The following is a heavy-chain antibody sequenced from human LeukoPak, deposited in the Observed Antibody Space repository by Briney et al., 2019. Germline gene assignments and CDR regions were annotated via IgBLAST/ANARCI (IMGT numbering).Heavy chain of an antibody. CDR1: GYTFTDYY. CDR3: ARSERRLDISHYYYPMDV. CDR2: INPNSGDT. J-gene: IGHJ6*02. D-gene: IGHD1-1*01. V-gene: IGHV1-2*02. Sequence: ASVKVSYKASGYTFTDYYIHLVRQAPGQALEWMGWINPNSGDTKYPQKFQDRVTMTRDTSTTTAYMDLTRLKSEDTAVYYCARSERRLDISHYYYPMDVWGQGTTVTVSS.